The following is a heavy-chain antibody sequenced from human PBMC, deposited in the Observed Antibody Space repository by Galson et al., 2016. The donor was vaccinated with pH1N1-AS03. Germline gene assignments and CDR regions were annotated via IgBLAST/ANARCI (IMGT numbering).Heavy chain of an antibody. Sequence: SVKVSCKASGYTFTTYGISWVRQAPGQGLEWMGWISAYYGDTHFAHKFQERVTLTRDTSTATAYMELRNLRSDDTAVYYCVRESEISGVVFFNYWGQGTVVTVSS. J-gene: IGHJ4*02. CDR3: VRESEISGVVFFNY. CDR1: GYTFTTYG. V-gene: IGHV1-18*01. D-gene: IGHD3-3*01. CDR2: ISAYYGDT.